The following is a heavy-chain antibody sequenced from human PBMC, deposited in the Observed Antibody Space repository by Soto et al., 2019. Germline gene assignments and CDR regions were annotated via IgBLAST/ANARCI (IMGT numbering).Heavy chain of an antibody. J-gene: IGHJ6*02. CDR3: STEDVAGQIKPGFYHQMNA. D-gene: IGHD6-19*01. CDR2: IKRQTDGGTA. V-gene: IGHV3-15*07. Sequence: EVQLVESGGGLVKPGGSLRLSCAASGFTFSNTWLNWVRQAPGKGLEWAGRIKRQTDGGTADYAAPVKGRFTISRFDSKKTRYLEMNSLKIEDTAVYFSSTEDVAGQIKPGFYHQMNAWGQWTTFPVSS. CDR1: GFTFSNTW.